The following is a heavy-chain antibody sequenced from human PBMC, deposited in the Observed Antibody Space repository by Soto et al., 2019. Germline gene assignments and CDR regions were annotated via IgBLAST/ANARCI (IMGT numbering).Heavy chain of an antibody. J-gene: IGHJ4*02. CDR3: ARARRWVLTGYWEFDY. CDR2: INPYNGHT. Sequence: QVPLVQSGAEVKKPGASVEVSCKASGYTFSSYGINWVRQAPGQGLEWMGWINPYNGHTNHAQEFQDRVTMTTDTSTTTAYMGLRGLRSDDTAVYYCARARRWVLTGYWEFDYWGQGTLFTVSS. CDR1: GYTFSSYG. V-gene: IGHV1-18*04. D-gene: IGHD3-9*01.